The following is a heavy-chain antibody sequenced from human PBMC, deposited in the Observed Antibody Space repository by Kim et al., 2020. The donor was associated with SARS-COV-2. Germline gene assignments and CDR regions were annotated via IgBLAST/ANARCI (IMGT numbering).Heavy chain of an antibody. CDR1: GFTFSNYW. V-gene: IGHV3-7*03. Sequence: GGSLRLSCAASGFTFSNYWMNWVRQAPGKGLEWVASIKRDGSEKNYVDSVKGRFTISRDNAKNSLYIQMNSLRADDTALYFCAGGSGWLIDYWGQGTLVTVSS. CDR2: IKRDGSEK. CDR3: AGGSGWLIDY. D-gene: IGHD6-19*01. J-gene: IGHJ4*02.